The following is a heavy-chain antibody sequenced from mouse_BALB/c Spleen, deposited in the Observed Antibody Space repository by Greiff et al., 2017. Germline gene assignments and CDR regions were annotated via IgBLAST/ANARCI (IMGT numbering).Heavy chain of an antibody. Sequence: QVQLKQSGAELVRPGTSVKISCKASGYAFTNYWLGWVKQRPGRGLEWIGDIYPGSGNTYYNEKFKGKATLTADKSSSTAYMQLSSLTSEDSAVYFCARCDRYDDGGYAMDYWGQGTSVTVSS. CDR2: IYPGSGNT. CDR1: GYAFTNYW. CDR3: ARCDRYDDGGYAMDY. J-gene: IGHJ4*01. D-gene: IGHD2-14*01. V-gene: IGHV1-63*01.